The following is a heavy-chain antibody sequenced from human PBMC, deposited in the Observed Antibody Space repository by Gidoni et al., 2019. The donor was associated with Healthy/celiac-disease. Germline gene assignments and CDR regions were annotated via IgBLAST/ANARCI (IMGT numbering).Heavy chain of an antibody. J-gene: IGHJ4*02. Sequence: QLQLQESGPGLVKPSETLSLTCTVSGGSISSSSYYWGWIRQPPGKGLEWIGSINYSGSTYYNPSLKSRVTISVDTSKNQFSLKLSSVTAADTAVYYCASGRSTSCLGDYWGQGTLVTVSS. CDR2: INYSGST. V-gene: IGHV4-39*01. D-gene: IGHD2-2*01. CDR3: ASGRSTSCLGDY. CDR1: GGSISSSSYY.